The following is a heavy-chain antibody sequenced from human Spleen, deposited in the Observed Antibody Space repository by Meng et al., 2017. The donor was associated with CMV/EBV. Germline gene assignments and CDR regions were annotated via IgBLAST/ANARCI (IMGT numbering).Heavy chain of an antibody. D-gene: IGHD1-26*01. Sequence: GGSLRLSCKGSGYTFTGYYMHWVRQAPGQGLEWMGWINPNSGGTNYAQKFQGRVTMTRDTSISTAYMELSRLRSDDTAVYYCARNSGSYSPGDYWGQGTLVTVSS. CDR1: GYTFTGYY. CDR2: INPNSGGT. V-gene: IGHV1-2*02. J-gene: IGHJ4*02. CDR3: ARNSGSYSPGDY.